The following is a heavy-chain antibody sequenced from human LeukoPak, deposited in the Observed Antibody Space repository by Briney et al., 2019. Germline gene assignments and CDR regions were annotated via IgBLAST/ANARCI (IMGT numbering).Heavy chain of an antibody. Sequence: GASVKVSCKASGYTFTSYDINWVRQATGQGLEWMGWMNPNSGNTGYAQKFQGRVTMTRNTSISTAYMELSSLRSEDTAVYYCATVTGYYGSGSFDYWGQGTLVTVSS. J-gene: IGHJ4*02. D-gene: IGHD3-10*01. CDR2: MNPNSGNT. CDR1: GYTFTSYD. V-gene: IGHV1-8*01. CDR3: ATVTGYYGSGSFDY.